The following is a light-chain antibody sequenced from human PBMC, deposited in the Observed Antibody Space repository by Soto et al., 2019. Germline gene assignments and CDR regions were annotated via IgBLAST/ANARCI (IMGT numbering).Light chain of an antibody. V-gene: IGKV1-39*01. CDR1: QSISIY. CDR2: AAS. J-gene: IGKJ4*01. CDR3: QQYYNSVLT. Sequence: DIQMTQSPSSLSASVGDRVTITCRASQSISIYLNWYQQKPGKAPKLLIYAASTLQSGVPPRFSGSESGTDFTLTISSLQPEDSASYYCQQYYNSVLTFGGGTKVDNK.